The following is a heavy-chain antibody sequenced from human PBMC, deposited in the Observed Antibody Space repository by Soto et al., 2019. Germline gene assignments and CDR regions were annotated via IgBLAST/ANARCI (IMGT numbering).Heavy chain of an antibody. CDR1: GFTFSSYG. Sequence: GGSLRLSCAASGFTFSSYGMHWVRQAPGKGLEWVAVISYDGSNKYYADSVKGRFTISRDNSKNTLYLQMNSLRAEDTAVYYCARDVRFLEWLLLDYWGQGTLVTVSS. D-gene: IGHD3-3*01. J-gene: IGHJ4*02. CDR2: ISYDGSNK. CDR3: ARDVRFLEWLLLDY. V-gene: IGHV3-30*19.